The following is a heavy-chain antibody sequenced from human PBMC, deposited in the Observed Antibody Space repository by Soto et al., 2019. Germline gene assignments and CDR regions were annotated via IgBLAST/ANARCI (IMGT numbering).Heavy chain of an antibody. CDR1: GLTFRNDW. CDR2: INQNGSER. CDR3: AVYGYGVSAAAY. Sequence: PGGSLRLSCAGSGLTFRNDWLSWVRQAPGKGLEWVANINQNGSERYYVDSVRGRFTISRDNVENSLYLQLNSLRPEDTAVYYCAVYGYGVSAAAYWGQGTLVTVSS. D-gene: IGHD4-17*01. V-gene: IGHV3-7*03. J-gene: IGHJ4*02.